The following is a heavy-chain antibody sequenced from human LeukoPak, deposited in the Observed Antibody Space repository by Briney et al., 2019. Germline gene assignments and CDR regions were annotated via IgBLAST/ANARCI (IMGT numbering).Heavy chain of an antibody. CDR3: ARRYCSSTSWTLDY. CDR1: GFTFSSYE. D-gene: IGHD2-2*01. J-gene: IGHJ4*02. V-gene: IGHV3-48*03. Sequence: PGGSLRLSCTASGFTFSSYEMNWVRQAPGKGLEWVSYISSGTTTIYYADSVKGRFTISRDNAKNSLYLQMNSLRAEDTAVYYCARRYCSSTSWTLDYWGQGTLVTVSS. CDR2: ISSGTTTI.